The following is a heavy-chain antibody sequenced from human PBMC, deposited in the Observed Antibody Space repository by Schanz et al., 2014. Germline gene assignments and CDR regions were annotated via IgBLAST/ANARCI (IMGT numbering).Heavy chain of an antibody. V-gene: IGHV3-30*02. D-gene: IGHD3-22*01. CDR1: GFSFSAYG. J-gene: IGHJ4*02. CDR3: AKSYDTSGYSGFDY. Sequence: QVQLLESGGGVVQPGGSLRLSCVASGFSFSAYGIHWVRQAPGKGLEWVAFIWSDANNKNYADSVKGRFTISRDNSKNTLYLQMNSLRTEDTAVYFCAKSYDTSGYSGFDYWGQGTLVTVSS. CDR2: IWSDANNK.